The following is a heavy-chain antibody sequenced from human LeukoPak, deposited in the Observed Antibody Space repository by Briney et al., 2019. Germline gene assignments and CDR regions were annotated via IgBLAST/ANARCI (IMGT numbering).Heavy chain of an antibody. D-gene: IGHD3/OR15-3a*01. Sequence: SETLSLTCAVYGGSFSGYYWSWIRQPPGKGLEWIGEINHSGSTNYNPSLKSRVTISVDTSKNQFSLKLSSVTAADTAVYYCARVGSGYDFFDYWGQGTLVTVSS. J-gene: IGHJ4*02. CDR1: GGSFSGYY. CDR2: INHSGST. V-gene: IGHV4-34*01. CDR3: ARVGSGYDFFDY.